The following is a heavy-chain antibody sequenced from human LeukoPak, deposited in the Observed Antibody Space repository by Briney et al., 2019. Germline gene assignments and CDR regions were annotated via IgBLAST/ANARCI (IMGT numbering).Heavy chain of an antibody. CDR1: GYSISSGYY. CDR3: AAEQFGVVMDDL. D-gene: IGHD3-3*01. Sequence: SGTLSLTCTVSGYSISSGYYWGWIRQPPGKGLEWIGSIYHSGSTYYNPSLKSRVTISVDTSKNQFSLKLSSVTAADTAVYYCAAEQFGVVMDDLWGRGTLVTVSS. CDR2: IYHSGST. J-gene: IGHJ2*01. V-gene: IGHV4-38-2*02.